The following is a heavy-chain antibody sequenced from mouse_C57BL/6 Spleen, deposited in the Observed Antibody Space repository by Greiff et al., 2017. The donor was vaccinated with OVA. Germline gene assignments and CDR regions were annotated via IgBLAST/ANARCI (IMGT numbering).Heavy chain of an antibody. CDR1: GYSFTDYN. Sequence: EVQLQQSGPELVKPGASVKISCKASGYSFTDYNMNWVKQSNGKSLEWIGVINPNYGTTSYNQKFKGKATLTVDKSSSTAYMQLNSLTSEDSAVYYCAREGNSSGYAAWFAYWGQGTLVTVSA. J-gene: IGHJ3*01. CDR2: INPNYGTT. V-gene: IGHV1-39*01. D-gene: IGHD3-2*02. CDR3: AREGNSSGYAAWFAY.